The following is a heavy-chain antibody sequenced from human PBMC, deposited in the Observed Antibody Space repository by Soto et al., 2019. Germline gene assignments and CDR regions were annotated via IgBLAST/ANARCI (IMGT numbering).Heavy chain of an antibody. V-gene: IGHV4-4*02. Sequence: QVQLQESGPGLVKPSWTLSLTCAVSGGSISCSNWWSWVRQPPGKGLEWIGEIYHSGSTNYNPSLMCRVTISVGKSKTEFSLKLSSVTAADTAVYYCARQDFVLMVYAINYWYFDLWGRGTLVTVSS. D-gene: IGHD2-8*01. J-gene: IGHJ2*01. CDR1: GGSISCSNW. CDR2: IYHSGST. CDR3: ARQDFVLMVYAINYWYFDL.